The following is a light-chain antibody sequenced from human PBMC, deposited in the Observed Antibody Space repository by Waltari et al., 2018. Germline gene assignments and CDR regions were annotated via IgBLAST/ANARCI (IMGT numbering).Light chain of an antibody. J-gene: IGLJ2*01. CDR2: VHSDGTH. V-gene: IGLV4-69*01. CDR3: QTWSPDTVL. Sequence: QLVLTQSPSTSDSLGVSVTLTCTLSSGHSGYAITWHQQQPGTGPRYLMKVHSDGTHNRGDGIPDRFLGSSSGAERYLIISRLQSEDEADYYCQTWSPDTVLFGGGTKLTVL. CDR1: SGHSGYA.